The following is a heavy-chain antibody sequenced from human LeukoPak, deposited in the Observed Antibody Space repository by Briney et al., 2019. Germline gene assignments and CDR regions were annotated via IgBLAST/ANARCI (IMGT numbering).Heavy chain of an antibody. CDR3: ARDDLGFWSGYYAFDI. CDR2: IIPIFGTA. V-gene: IGHV1-69*05. CDR1: GYTFTSYG. J-gene: IGHJ3*02. D-gene: IGHD3-3*01. Sequence: SVKVSCKASGYTFTSYGISWVRQAPGQGLEWMGGIIPIFGTANYAQKFQGRVTITTDESTSTAYMELSSLRSEDTAVYYCARDDLGFWSGYYAFDIWGQGTMVTVSS.